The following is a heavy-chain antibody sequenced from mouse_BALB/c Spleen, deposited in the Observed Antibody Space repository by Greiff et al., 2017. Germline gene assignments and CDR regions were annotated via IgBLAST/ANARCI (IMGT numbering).Heavy chain of an antibody. D-gene: IGHD1-1*01. CDR3: ARGEDYYGSSYWYFDV. CDR1: GFTFSSYA. V-gene: IGHV5-6-5*01. Sequence: EVMLVESGGGLVKPGGSLKLSCAASGFTFSSYAMSWVRQTPEKRLEWVASISSGGSTYYPDSVKGRFTISRDNARNILYLQMSSLRSEDTAMYYCARGEDYYGSSYWYFDVWGAGTTVTVSS. CDR2: ISSGGST. J-gene: IGHJ1*01.